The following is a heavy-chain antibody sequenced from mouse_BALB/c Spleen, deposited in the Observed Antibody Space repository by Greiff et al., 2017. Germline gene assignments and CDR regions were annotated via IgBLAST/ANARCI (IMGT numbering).Heavy chain of an antibody. Sequence: DVMLVESGGGLVKPGGSLKLSCAASGFAFSSYDMSWVRQTPEKRLEWVAYISSGGGSTYYPDTVKGRFTISRDNAKNTLYLQMSSLKSEDTAMYYCAREGGLYDGYFDYWGQGTTLTVSS. V-gene: IGHV5-12-1*01. D-gene: IGHD2-3*01. CDR1: GFAFSSYD. CDR3: AREGGLYDGYFDY. CDR2: ISSGGGST. J-gene: IGHJ2*01.